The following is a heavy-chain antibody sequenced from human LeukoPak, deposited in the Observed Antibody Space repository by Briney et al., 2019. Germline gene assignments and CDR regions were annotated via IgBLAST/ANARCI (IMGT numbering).Heavy chain of an antibody. V-gene: IGHV3-7*05. D-gene: IGHD3-9*01. CDR3: ARAATYYDILTGAPGYYGMDV. J-gene: IGHJ6*02. CDR1: GFTFSSYW. CDR2: MNEDGSVK. Sequence: GGSLRLSCAASGFTFSSYWMSWVRQAPGKGLEWVANMNEDGSVKNYVVSVKGRFTISRDNAKNSLYLQMNSLRAEDTAVYYCARAATYYDILTGAPGYYGMDVWGQGTTVTVSS.